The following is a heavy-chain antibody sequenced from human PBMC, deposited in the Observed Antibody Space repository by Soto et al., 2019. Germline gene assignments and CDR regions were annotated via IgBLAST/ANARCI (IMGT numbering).Heavy chain of an antibody. V-gene: IGHV1-69*13. D-gene: IGHD6-19*01. CDR3: AREYSSGPYGMDV. Sequence: GASVKVSCKASGGTFSSYAISWVRQAPGQGLEWMGGIIPIFGTANYAQKFQGRVTITADESTSTAYMELSSLRSEDTAVYYCAREYSSGPYGMDVWGAGTTVTVST. CDR2: IIPIFGTA. CDR1: GGTFSSYA. J-gene: IGHJ6*04.